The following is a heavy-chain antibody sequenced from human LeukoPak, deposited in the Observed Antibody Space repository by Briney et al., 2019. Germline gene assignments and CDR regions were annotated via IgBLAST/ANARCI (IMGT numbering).Heavy chain of an antibody. CDR1: GGTFSSYA. CDR3: ARGFGTVTPSSD. Sequence: ASVKVSCKASGGTFSSYAISWVRQAPGQGLEWMGGIIPIFGTANYAQKFRGRVTITADESTSTAYMELSSLRSEDTAVYYCARGFGTVTPSSDWGQGTLVTVSS. CDR2: IIPIFGTA. V-gene: IGHV1-69*13. J-gene: IGHJ4*02. D-gene: IGHD4-17*01.